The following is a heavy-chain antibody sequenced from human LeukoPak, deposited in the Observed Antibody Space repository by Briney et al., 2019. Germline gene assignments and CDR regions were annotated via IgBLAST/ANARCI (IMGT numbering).Heavy chain of an antibody. J-gene: IGHJ5*02. CDR2: ISGSGEST. V-gene: IGHV3-23*01. CDR3: AKARGYSSSSENNWFDP. Sequence: GGSLRLSCAASGFTFSSYAMSWVRQAPGKGLEWVSAISGSGESTYYADSVKGRFTISRENSKSTLYLQMNSLRAEDTALYYCAKARGYSSSSENNWFDPWGQGTLVTVSS. CDR1: GFTFSSYA. D-gene: IGHD6-6*01.